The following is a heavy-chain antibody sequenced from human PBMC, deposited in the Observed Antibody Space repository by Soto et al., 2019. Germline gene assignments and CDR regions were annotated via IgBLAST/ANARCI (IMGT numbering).Heavy chain of an antibody. CDR2: IYYSGST. Sequence: SETLSLTCTVSGGSISSSSYYWGWIRQPPGKGLEWIGSIYYSGSTYYNPSLKSRVTISVDTSKNQFSLKLSSVTAADTAVYYCARHEIPAARANWYFDLWGRGTLVTVSS. CDR3: ARHEIPAARANWYFDL. J-gene: IGHJ2*01. CDR1: GGSISSSSYY. D-gene: IGHD2-2*01. V-gene: IGHV4-39*01.